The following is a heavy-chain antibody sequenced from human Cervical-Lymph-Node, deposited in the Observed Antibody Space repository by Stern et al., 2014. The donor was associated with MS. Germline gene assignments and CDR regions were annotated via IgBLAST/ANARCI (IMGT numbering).Heavy chain of an antibody. V-gene: IGHV1-3*01. CDR3: ARATHYDTQPRDFYYGMDV. J-gene: IGHJ6*02. CDR2: IYGGNGNT. D-gene: IGHD3-16*01. Sequence: QVQLVQSGAEVKKPGASVHVSCKASGYAFTKYAIHWVRQAPGQRLQWMGWIYGGNGNTKYSQTFQGRVTFTQDTSATTAYMEVRSLRSDDTAVYYCARATHYDTQPRDFYYGMDVWGQGTTVIVSS. CDR1: GYAFTKYA.